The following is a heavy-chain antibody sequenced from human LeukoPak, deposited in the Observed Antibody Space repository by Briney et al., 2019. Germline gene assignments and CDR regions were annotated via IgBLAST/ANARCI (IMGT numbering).Heavy chain of an antibody. CDR1: GFTVSSNY. J-gene: IGHJ4*02. CDR2: INSDGSAT. Sequence: PGGSLRLSCAASGFTVSSNYMSWVRQAPGKGLEWVSRINSDGSATSYADSVMVRFTISRDSAKNTLYLQMNSLRPEDTAVYYCARGNKWSFDSWGQGALVTVSS. V-gene: IGHV3-74*01. CDR3: ARGNKWSFDS. D-gene: IGHD2-15*01.